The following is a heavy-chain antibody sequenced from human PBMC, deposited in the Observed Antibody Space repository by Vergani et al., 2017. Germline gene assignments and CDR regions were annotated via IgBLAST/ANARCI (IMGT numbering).Heavy chain of an antibody. V-gene: IGHV1-8*01. CDR1: GYTFTSYD. CDR2: MNTNSGNT. Sequence: QVQLVQSGAEVKKPGASVKVSCKVSGYTFTSYDINWVRQATGQGLEWMGWMNTNSGNTGDAQKFQGRVTMTRNTSISTAYMELSSLRSEDTAVYYCARIPHGYYYGSGSYYNGYFDYWGQGTLVTVSS. D-gene: IGHD3-10*01. J-gene: IGHJ4*02. CDR3: ARIPHGYYYGSGSYYNGYFDY.